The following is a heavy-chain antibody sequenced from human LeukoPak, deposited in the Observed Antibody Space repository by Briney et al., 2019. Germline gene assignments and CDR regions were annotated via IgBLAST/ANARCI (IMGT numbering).Heavy chain of an antibody. D-gene: IGHD1-26*01. V-gene: IGHV4-61*01. CDR1: GDSVRTNNYY. CDR2: IHYSGNT. CDR3: ARLFHPALSGNYPFDY. J-gene: IGHJ4*02. Sequence: SQTLSLTCTVSGDSVRTNNYYWSWIRQPPGEGLEWIGYIHYSGNTNYHTSLKSRVTISVDTSKSQFSLKLSSVTAADTAMYYCARLFHPALSGNYPFDYWGQGTLVTVSS.